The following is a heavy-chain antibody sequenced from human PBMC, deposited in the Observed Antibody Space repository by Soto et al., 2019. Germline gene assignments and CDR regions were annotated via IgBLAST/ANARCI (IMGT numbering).Heavy chain of an antibody. Sequence: QVQLVESGGGVVQPGRSLRLSCAASGFTFTSYAMHWVRQAPGKGLEWVAVISDDGSNKYYADSVKGRFTISRDNSKNTLYLQMNSLRAEDRAVYYCARDARDGYTLYFDYWGQGTLGTVSS. V-gene: IGHV3-30-3*01. CDR1: GFTFTSYA. J-gene: IGHJ4*02. D-gene: IGHD5-12*01. CDR2: ISDDGSNK. CDR3: ARDARDGYTLYFDY.